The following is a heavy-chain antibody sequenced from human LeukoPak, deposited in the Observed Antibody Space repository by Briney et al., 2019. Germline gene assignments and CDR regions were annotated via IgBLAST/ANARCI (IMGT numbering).Heavy chain of an antibody. CDR1: GGSISSGDYY. Sequence: SQTLSLTCTVSGGSISSGDYYWSWIRQPPGKGLEWIGYIYYSGSTYYNPSLKSRVTISVDTSKNQFSLKLSSVTAADTAVYYCARDLSPYMVRGVIQYPTFDYWGQGTLVTVSS. CDR3: ARDLSPYMVRGVIQYPTFDY. CDR2: IYYSGST. D-gene: IGHD3-10*01. J-gene: IGHJ4*02. V-gene: IGHV4-30-4*01.